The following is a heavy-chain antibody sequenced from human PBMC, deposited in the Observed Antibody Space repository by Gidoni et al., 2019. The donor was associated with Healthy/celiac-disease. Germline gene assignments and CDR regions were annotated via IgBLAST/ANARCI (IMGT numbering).Heavy chain of an antibody. D-gene: IGHD5-18*01. Sequence: EVQLVESGGGLIQPGGSLRLSCAASGFTVSSNYMSWVRQAPGKGLEWVSVIYIGGSTYYADSVKGRFTISRDNSKNTLYLQMNSLRAEDTAVYYGARDRNSYGYGNPNHDAFDIWGQGTMFTVSS. CDR1: GFTVSSNY. CDR3: ARDRNSYGYGNPNHDAFDI. J-gene: IGHJ3*02. V-gene: IGHV3-53*01. CDR2: IYIGGST.